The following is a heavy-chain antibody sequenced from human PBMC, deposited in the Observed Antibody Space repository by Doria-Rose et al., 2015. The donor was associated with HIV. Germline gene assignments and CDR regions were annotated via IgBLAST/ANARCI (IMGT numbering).Heavy chain of an antibody. V-gene: IGHV2-26*01. D-gene: IGHD6-13*01. Sequence: TLKEFGPVLVKPTETLTLTCTVSGVSLSSPGMGVSWIRQPPGKALEWLANMFSDDERSYKTSLKSRLTISRGTSKSQVVLTMTDMDPVDTATYYCARIKSSRWYHKYYFDFWGQGTLVIVSA. CDR1: GVSLSSPGMG. CDR3: ARIKSSRWYHKYYFDF. J-gene: IGHJ4*02. CDR2: MFSDDER.